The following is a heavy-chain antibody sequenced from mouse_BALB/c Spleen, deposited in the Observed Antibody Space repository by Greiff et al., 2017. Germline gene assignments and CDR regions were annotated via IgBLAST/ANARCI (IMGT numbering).Heavy chain of an antibody. J-gene: IGHJ1*01. CDR1: GYTFTSYW. CDR2: INPSNGRT. Sequence: QVQLKQPGAELMKPGASVKLSCKASGYTFTSYWMHWVKQRPGQGLEWIGEINPSNGRTNYNEKFKSKATLTVDKSSSTAYMQLSSLTSEDSAVYYCARWGYWYFDVWGAGTTVTVSS. CDR3: ARWGYWYFDV. V-gene: IGHV1S81*02.